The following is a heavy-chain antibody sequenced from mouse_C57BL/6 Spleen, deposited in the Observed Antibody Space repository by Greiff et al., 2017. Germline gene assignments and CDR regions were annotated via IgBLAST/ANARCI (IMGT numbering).Heavy chain of an antibody. V-gene: IGHV5-17*01. CDR2: ISSGSSTI. CDR3: ARPAMDY. J-gene: IGHJ4*01. Sequence: EVHLVESGGGLVKPGGSLKLSCAASGFTFSDYGMHWVRQAPEKGLEWVAYISSGSSTIYYADPVKGRFTFSRDNAKNTLFLQMTSLRSEDTAMYYCARPAMDYWGQGTSVTVSS. CDR1: GFTFSDYG.